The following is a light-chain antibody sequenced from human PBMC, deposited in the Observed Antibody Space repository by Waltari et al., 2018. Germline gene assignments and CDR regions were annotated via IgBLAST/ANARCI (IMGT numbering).Light chain of an antibody. J-gene: IGLJ1*01. CDR3: SSYAGSYRV. CDR1: RSDVGGYNW. Sequence: QSALTQPPSASGSPGQSVTISCTGTRSDVGGYNWVSWYQQYPGKAPKLLIYAVTNRPSGVPDRFSGSKSGNTASLTVSGLQPEDEADYYCSSYAGSYRVFGTGTKVAVL. V-gene: IGLV2-8*01. CDR2: AVT.